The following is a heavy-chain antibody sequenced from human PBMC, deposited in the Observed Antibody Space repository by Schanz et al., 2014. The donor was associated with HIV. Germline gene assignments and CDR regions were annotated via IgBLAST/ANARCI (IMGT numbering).Heavy chain of an antibody. D-gene: IGHD2-15*01. Sequence: QVQLVESGGGVVQPGRSLRLSCAASGFTFRRHGMHWVRQAPGKGLEWVAAMWYDESHKGYADSVKGRFTISRDNSKNTLYLEMNSLRPEDTAVYYCARGPSRPRRGQYGGSWYFFDYWGQGALVAVSS. J-gene: IGHJ4*02. CDR3: ARGPSRPRRGQYGGSWYFFDY. CDR1: GFTFRRHG. CDR2: MWYDESHK. V-gene: IGHV3-33*01.